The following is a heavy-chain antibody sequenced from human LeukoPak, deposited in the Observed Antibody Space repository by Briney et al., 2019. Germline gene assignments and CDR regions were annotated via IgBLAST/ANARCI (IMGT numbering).Heavy chain of an antibody. J-gene: IGHJ5*02. CDR1: GYTFTSYA. V-gene: IGHV7-4-1*02. Sequence: GASEKVSCKASGYTFTSYAKNWVREAHGQGVEWEGWSKTKTGNPTYSQGFTGRFVFSLDSSVSTAYLQISSLKAENTAVYYCARVSRISAAGVNWFDPWGQGTLVTVSS. D-gene: IGHD6-13*01. CDR2: SKTKTGNP. CDR3: ARVSRISAAGVNWFDP.